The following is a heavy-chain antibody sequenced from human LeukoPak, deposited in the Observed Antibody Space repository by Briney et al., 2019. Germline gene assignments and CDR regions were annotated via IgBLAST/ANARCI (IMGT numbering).Heavy chain of an antibody. D-gene: IGHD1-26*01. J-gene: IGHJ4*02. Sequence: GESLKIFCKGSGYSFTTYWIGWVRQMPGKGLEWMGIIYPGDSDTRYSPSFQGRVTISADKSSTAYLQWSSLKASDTAMYYCARRLSGTSTYYFDYWGQGTLVTVSS. CDR3: ARRLSGTSTYYFDY. CDR1: GYSFTTYW. CDR2: IYPGDSDT. V-gene: IGHV5-51*01.